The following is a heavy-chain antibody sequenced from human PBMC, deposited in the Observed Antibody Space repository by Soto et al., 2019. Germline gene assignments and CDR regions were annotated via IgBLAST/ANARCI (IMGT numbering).Heavy chain of an antibody. CDR3: ARWGGGAFDI. Sequence: QVQLVQSGAEVKKPGASVKVSCKASGYTFTSYYMHWVRQAPGQGLAWMGIINPSGGSTSYAQKFRGRVTMTRDTSTSTVYMELSSMRSEDKAVYYCARWGGGAFDIWGQGTMVTVSS. D-gene: IGHD3-10*01. CDR2: INPSGGST. J-gene: IGHJ3*02. CDR1: GYTFTSYY. V-gene: IGHV1-46*03.